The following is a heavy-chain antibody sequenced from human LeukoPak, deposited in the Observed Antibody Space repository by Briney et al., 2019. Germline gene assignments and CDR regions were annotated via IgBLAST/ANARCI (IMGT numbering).Heavy chain of an antibody. Sequence: GGALRLSCAASGFMFSNYGMHWVRQAPGKGGEWGAVIWYYGTNSYYADSVQGPFTLSRDNSKNTLYLQMSRLRAEDTAVYYCVNGYYDISGYSFCYSGQGTLVTVSS. J-gene: IGHJ4*02. CDR2: IWYYGTNS. D-gene: IGHD3-22*01. CDR1: GFMFSNYG. CDR3: VNGYYDISGYSFCY. V-gene: IGHV3-30*02.